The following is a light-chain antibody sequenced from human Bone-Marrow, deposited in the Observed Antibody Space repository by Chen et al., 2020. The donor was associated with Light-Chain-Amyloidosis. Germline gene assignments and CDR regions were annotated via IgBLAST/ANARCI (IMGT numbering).Light chain of an antibody. Sequence: QSVLTLPPSVSGALGQSVTITCTGSPSNIGAVFGIIWYQPPPGIAPKLPISGNNNRPSGVPDRFSGSKSGTSASLAITRLQSEDEGDYYCQSYDSSLSGVVFGGGTKLTVL. CDR2: GNN. CDR1: PSNIGAVFG. V-gene: IGLV1-40*01. J-gene: IGLJ2*01. CDR3: QSYDSSLSGVV.